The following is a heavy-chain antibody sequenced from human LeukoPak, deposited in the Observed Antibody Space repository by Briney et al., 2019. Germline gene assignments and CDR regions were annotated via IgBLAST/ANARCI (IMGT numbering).Heavy chain of an antibody. D-gene: IGHD2-2*01. J-gene: IGHJ6*02. V-gene: IGHV4-34*01. CDR1: GGSFSGYY. CDR3: ARGPPHCSSTSCYSYYYGMGV. CDR2: INHSGST. Sequence: SETLSLTCAVYGGSFSGYYWSWIRQPPGKGLEWIGEINHSGSTNYNPSLKSRVTISVDTSKNQFSLKLSSVTAADTAVYYCARGPPHCSSTSCYSYYYGMGVWGQGTTVTVSS.